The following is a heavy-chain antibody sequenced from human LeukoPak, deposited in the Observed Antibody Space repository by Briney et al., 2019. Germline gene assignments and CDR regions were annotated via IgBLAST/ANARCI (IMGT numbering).Heavy chain of an antibody. CDR1: GDTISIYY. Sequence: PSETLSLTCTVYGDTISIYYWSWIRQPPGKGLEWIGYIYDSGSTDYNPSLKSRVTISLDTSKNQFSLRLSSVTAADTAVYYCATSVGGTLFDNWGQGTLVSVSS. CDR2: IYDSGST. V-gene: IGHV4-59*01. CDR3: ATSVGGTLFDN. J-gene: IGHJ4*02. D-gene: IGHD1-26*01.